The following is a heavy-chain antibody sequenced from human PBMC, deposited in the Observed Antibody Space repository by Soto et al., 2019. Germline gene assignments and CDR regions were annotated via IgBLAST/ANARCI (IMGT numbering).Heavy chain of an antibody. Sequence: SVKVSCKASGGTFSSYAISWVRQAPGQGLEWMGGIIPIFGTANYAQKFQGRVTITADESTSTAYMELSSLRSEDTAVYYCARDRYCSSTSCYLSTSYWGQGTLVTVSS. CDR3: ARDRYCSSTSCYLSTSY. V-gene: IGHV1-69*13. CDR2: IIPIFGTA. J-gene: IGHJ4*02. CDR1: GGTFSSYA. D-gene: IGHD2-2*01.